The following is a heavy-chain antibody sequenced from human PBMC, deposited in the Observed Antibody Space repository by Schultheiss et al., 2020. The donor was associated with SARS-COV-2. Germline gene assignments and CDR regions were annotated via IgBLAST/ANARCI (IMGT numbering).Heavy chain of an antibody. V-gene: IGHV3-48*03. CDR2: ISSSGSTI. CDR1: GFTFSSYE. J-gene: IGHJ4*02. CDR3: AKESDFWSDNTPLDS. Sequence: GGSLRLSCAASGFTFSSYEMNWVRQAPGKGLEWVSYISSSGSTIYYADSVKGRFTISRDNAKNSLYLQMNSLRAEDTALYYCAKESDFWSDNTPLDSWGQGTLVTVSS. D-gene: IGHD3-3*01.